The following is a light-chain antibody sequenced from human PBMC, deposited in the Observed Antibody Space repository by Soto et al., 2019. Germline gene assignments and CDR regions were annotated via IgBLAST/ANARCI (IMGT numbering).Light chain of an antibody. V-gene: IGLV2-14*03. CDR1: SSDVGGYNY. J-gene: IGLJ2*01. Sequence: QSALTQPASVSGSPGQSITISCIGTSSDVGGYNYVSWYQHYPGTVPKLMIYDVTNRPSGVSNRFSGSKSGNTASLTISGLQADDEADYYCSSYTSRSTVVFGGGTKLTVL. CDR3: SSYTSRSTVV. CDR2: DVT.